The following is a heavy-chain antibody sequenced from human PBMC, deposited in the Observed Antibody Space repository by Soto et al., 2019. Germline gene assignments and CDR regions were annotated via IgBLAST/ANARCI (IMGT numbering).Heavy chain of an antibody. J-gene: IGHJ4*01. V-gene: IGHV1-46*01. Sequence: ASVKVSCNASGYTFSSYSMRWVRQAPGQGLEWMGTINPKSGSTTYAQKFQGRVTVTRDTSTSTVYMQLSSLRSEETAIYYCARDSKGYTGYEWRGDHFNCWG. CDR2: INPKSGST. CDR1: GYTFSSYS. D-gene: IGHD5-12*01. CDR3: ARDSKGYTGYEWRGDHFNC.